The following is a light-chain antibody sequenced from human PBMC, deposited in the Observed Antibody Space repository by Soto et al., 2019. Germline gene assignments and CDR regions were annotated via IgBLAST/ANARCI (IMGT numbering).Light chain of an antibody. CDR3: QQYHTSPVP. Sequence: EIVWTQSPCTLSLYPGERATLSCMASQRVSSGYLAWYQQKPGQTPRLLIYGASGRATGIPDRFSGSGSGTDFTLTISRLEPEDFAVYYCQQYHTSPVPFGQGTKVDIK. V-gene: IGKV3-20*01. J-gene: IGKJ1*01. CDR1: QRVSSGY. CDR2: GAS.